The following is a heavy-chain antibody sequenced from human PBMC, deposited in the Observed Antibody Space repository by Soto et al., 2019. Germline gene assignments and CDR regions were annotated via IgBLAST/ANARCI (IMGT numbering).Heavy chain of an antibody. CDR1: GFTFSSHV. CDR2: ISGGGGTT. J-gene: IGHJ6*02. CDR3: ARGPRAPPPHDYGMDV. V-gene: IGHV3-23*01. Sequence: EVQLLESGGGLVQPGGSLRLSCAASGFTFSSHVMNWVRQAPGKGLEWVAAISGGGGTTYYGDSVAGRFTMSRDNSKNTLYLQMNSLRADDTAVYYCARGPRAPPPHDYGMDVWGQWTTVTVS.